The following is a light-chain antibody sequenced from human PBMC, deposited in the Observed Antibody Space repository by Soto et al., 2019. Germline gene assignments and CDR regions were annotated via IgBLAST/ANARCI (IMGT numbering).Light chain of an antibody. CDR1: SSDVGGYDF. V-gene: IGLV2-14*01. CDR3: CSYTSSDTYV. J-gene: IGLJ1*01. Sequence: QSVLTQPASVSGSPGQSITISCTGTSSDVGGYDFVSWYQQHPGKAPKVMIYDVSNRPSGVSNRFSGSKSGNTASLTISGLQAEDEADYYCCSYTSSDTYVFGTGTKVTV. CDR2: DVS.